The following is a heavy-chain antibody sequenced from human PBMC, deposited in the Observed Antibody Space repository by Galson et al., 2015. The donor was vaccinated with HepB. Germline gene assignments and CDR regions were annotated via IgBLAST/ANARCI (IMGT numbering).Heavy chain of an antibody. V-gene: IGHV1-69*13. J-gene: IGHJ5*02. D-gene: IGHD6-19*01. CDR1: GGTFSSYT. CDR3: AGDQAGDSSAWLGFDP. CDR2: IIPIFDTT. Sequence: SVKVSCKASGGTFSSYTINWVRQAPGQGLEWMGGIIPIFDTTYYAQRFQGRITITADDSRSTAYMELRSLRYEDTAVYYCAGDQAGDSSAWLGFDPWGQGTLVTVSS.